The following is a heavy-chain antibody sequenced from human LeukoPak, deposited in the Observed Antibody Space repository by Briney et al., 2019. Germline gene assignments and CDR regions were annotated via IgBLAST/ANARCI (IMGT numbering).Heavy chain of an antibody. CDR2: INHSGST. J-gene: IGHJ4*02. D-gene: IGHD3-16*01. CDR1: GFTFSNAW. Sequence: GSLRLSCAASGFTFSNAWMSWIRQPPGKGLEWIGEINHSGSTNYNPSLKSRVTISVDTSKNQFSLKLSSVTAADTAVYYCARHGGPSRDTTPGGFDYWGQGTLVTVSS. V-gene: IGHV4-34*01. CDR3: ARHGGPSRDTTPGGFDY.